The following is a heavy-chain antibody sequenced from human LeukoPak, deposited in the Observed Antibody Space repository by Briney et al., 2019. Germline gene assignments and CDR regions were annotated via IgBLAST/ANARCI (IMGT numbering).Heavy chain of an antibody. CDR3: ATSNTITGTTDY. V-gene: IGHV1-8*01. Sequence: GASVKVSCKASGYTFTSYDINWVRQATGQGLEWMGWMNPNSGNTGYAQKFQGRVTMTRNTSISTAYMELSSLRSEDTAVYYCATSNTITGTTDYWGQGTLVTVSS. CDR2: MNPNSGNT. D-gene: IGHD1-7*01. J-gene: IGHJ4*02. CDR1: GYTFTSYD.